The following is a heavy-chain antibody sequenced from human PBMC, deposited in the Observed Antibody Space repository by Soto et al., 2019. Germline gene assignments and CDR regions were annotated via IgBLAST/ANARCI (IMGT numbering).Heavy chain of an antibody. CDR1: GFTFTSSA. J-gene: IGHJ3*02. D-gene: IGHD3-10*01. CDR3: AGTMDHDAFDI. CDR2: IVVGSGNT. V-gene: IGHV1-58*01. Sequence: GDSLQVSCKASGFTFTSSAVQWVRQARGQRLEWIGWIVVGSGNTNYAQKFQERVTITRDMSTSTAYMELSSLRSEDTAVYYCAGTMDHDAFDIWGQGTMVTVSS.